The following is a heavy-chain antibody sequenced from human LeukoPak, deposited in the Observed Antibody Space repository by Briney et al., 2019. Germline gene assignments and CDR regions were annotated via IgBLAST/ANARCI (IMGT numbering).Heavy chain of an antibody. CDR2: VHYSGET. J-gene: IGHJ4*02. CDR3: ARDAKIDYGDDFDD. V-gene: IGHV4-59*01. CDR1: GTSMTGYF. Sequence: SETLSLTCTVSGTSMTGYFWNWIRQSPGKGLEWIGYVHYSGETSYNPSLKSRVFVTSDMSNNQFSLKLRSVTAADTAIYYCARDAKIDYGDDFDDWGQGTLVTVSS. D-gene: IGHD4-17*01.